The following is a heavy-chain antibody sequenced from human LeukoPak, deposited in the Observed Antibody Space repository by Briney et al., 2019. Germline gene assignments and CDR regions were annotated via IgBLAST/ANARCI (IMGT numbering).Heavy chain of an antibody. J-gene: IGHJ4*02. CDR1: GGSISSSSYY. CDR3: ARRPVVTNPFDY. D-gene: IGHD4-23*01. Sequence: SETLSLTCTVSGGSISSSSYYWGWIRQPPGKGLEWIGSIYYSGSTYYNPSLKSRVTISVDTSKNQFSLKLSSVTAADTAVYYCARRPVVTNPFDYWGQGTLVTVSS. CDR2: IYYSGST. V-gene: IGHV4-39*01.